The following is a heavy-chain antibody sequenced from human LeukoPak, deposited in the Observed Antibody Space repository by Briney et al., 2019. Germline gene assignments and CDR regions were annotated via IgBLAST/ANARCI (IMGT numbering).Heavy chain of an antibody. CDR2: IYYSGST. Sequence: SETLSLTCTVSGGSISSYYWSWIRQPPGKGLEWIGYIYYSGSTNYNPSLKSRVTISVDTSKNQFSLKLSSVTAADTAVYYCARHPYHSGYHNAFDIWGQGTMVTVSS. D-gene: IGHD3-22*01. J-gene: IGHJ3*02. CDR1: GGSISSYY. V-gene: IGHV4-59*08. CDR3: ARHPYHSGYHNAFDI.